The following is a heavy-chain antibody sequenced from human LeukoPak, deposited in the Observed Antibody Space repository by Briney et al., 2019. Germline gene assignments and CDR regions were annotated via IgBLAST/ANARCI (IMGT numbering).Heavy chain of an antibody. J-gene: IGHJ4*02. CDR1: GGTFSSYA. CDR2: IIPIFGTA. V-gene: IGHV1-69*05. D-gene: IGHD2-8*01. Sequence: GASVKVSCKASGGTFSSYAISWVRQAPGQGLEWMGGIIPIFGTANYAQKFQGRVTMTTDTSTATAYMELRSLRSDDTAVYYCARGYYCTHGVCYGGDFDNWGQGTLVTVSS. CDR3: ARGYYCTHGVCYGGDFDN.